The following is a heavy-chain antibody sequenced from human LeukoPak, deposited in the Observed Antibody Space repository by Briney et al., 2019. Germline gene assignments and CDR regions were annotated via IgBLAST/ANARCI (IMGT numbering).Heavy chain of an antibody. V-gene: IGHV1-2*02. CDR3: ARDQGDIVLMVYAILDY. CDR2: INPNSGGT. D-gene: IGHD2-8*01. CDR1: GYTFTGYY. J-gene: IGHJ4*02. Sequence: ASVKVSCKASGYTFTGYYMHWVRQAPGQGLEWMGWINPNSGGTNYAQKFQGRVTMTRDTSISTAYMELSRLRSDDTAVYYCARDQGDIVLMVYAILDYWGQGTLVTVSS.